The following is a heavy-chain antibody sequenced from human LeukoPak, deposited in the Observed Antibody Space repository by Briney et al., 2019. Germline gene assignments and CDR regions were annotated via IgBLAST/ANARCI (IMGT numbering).Heavy chain of an antibody. J-gene: IGHJ1*01. V-gene: IGHV4-34*01. Sequence: PSETLSLTCAVYGGSFSGHYWSWIRQPPGKGLEWIGEINHSGSTNYNPSLKSRVTISVDTSKNQFSLKLSSVTAADTAVYYCARGGEYFQHWGQGTLVTVSS. CDR3: ARGGEYFQH. CDR1: GGSFSGHY. CDR2: INHSGST.